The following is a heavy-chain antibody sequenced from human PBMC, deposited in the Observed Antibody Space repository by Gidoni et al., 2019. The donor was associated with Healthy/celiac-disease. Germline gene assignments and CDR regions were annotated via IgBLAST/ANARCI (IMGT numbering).Heavy chain of an antibody. V-gene: IGHV1-69*06. CDR3: ARVWMGVATTTFDY. CDR2: IIPIFGTA. J-gene: IGHJ4*02. D-gene: IGHD5-12*01. Sequence: VQLVQSGAEVKKHGSSVKVSCKASGGTFSSYAISWVRQAPGQGLEWVGGIIPIFGTANYAQKFQGRVTITADKSTSTAYMELSSLRSEDTAVYDCARVWMGVATTTFDYWGQGTLVTVSS. CDR1: GGTFSSYA.